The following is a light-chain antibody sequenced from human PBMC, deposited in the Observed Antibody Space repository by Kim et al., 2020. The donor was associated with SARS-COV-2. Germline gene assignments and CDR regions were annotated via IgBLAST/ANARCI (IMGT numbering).Light chain of an antibody. Sequence: DIQMTQSPSSLSASVGDRVTIACRASQSISRYLNWYQQKPGKAPKLLIYGASSLQSGVPSRFSGSGSGTDFTLTISSLQPEDFATYYCQQRHTAPLLTFGGGTKLEI. V-gene: IGKV1-39*01. CDR2: GAS. CDR1: QSISRY. J-gene: IGKJ4*01. CDR3: QQRHTAPLLT.